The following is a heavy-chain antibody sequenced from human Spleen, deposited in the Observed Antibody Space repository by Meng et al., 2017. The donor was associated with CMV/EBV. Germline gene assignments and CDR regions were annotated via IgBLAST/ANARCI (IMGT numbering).Heavy chain of an antibody. V-gene: IGHV3-30-3*01. CDR3: ARSGAFDY. Sequence: QVELVAAGGGLAQPVSILSLSCAASGCTFSYYAIHLRRPAPGKRLGCVAVISYDGSNKYSAHSVKGTLTISRDNTQYTLYLQMNSLRAADTAVYACARSGAFDYWGQGTLVTVSS. J-gene: IGHJ4*02. CDR2: ISYDGSNK. CDR1: GCTFSYYA. D-gene: IGHD1-14*01.